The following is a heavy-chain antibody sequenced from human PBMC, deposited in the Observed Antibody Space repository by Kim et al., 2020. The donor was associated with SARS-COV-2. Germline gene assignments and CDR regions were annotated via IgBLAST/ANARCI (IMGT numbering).Heavy chain of an antibody. Sequence: SQKFQGRVTITRDTSASTAYMELSSLRSEDTAVYYCARVVVTAGDAFDVWGQGTMVTVSS. D-gene: IGHD2-21*02. V-gene: IGHV1-3*01. CDR3: ARVVVTAGDAFDV. J-gene: IGHJ3*01.